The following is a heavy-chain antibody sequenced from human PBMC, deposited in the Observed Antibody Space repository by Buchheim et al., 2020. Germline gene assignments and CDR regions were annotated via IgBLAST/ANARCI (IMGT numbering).Heavy chain of an antibody. CDR2: ISGSGSSI. CDR3: ARDPGMATAYWYFDL. V-gene: IGHV3-48*01. Sequence: EVQLVESGGGLVQPGGSLRLSCAASGFTFSTYTMNWVRQTPGKGLEWVSYISGSGSSIYYADSVKGRFTISRDNAKNSRYLQMNSLSAEDTAVYYCARDPGMATAYWYFDLWGRGTL. CDR1: GFTFSTYT. J-gene: IGHJ2*01. D-gene: IGHD5-24*01.